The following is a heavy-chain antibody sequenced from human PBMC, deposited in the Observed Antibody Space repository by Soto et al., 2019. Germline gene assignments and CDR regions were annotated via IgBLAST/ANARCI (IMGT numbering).Heavy chain of an antibody. Sequence: ESLRSSFTCAGRSFTRYWIDWVRQMPGKGLEWMGIIYPGDSDTRYSPSFQGQVTISADKSISTAYLQWSSLKASDTAMYYCARRKAGEYYFDYWGQGTLVTVSS. CDR2: IYPGDSDT. CDR3: ARRKAGEYYFDY. D-gene: IGHD6-19*01. V-gene: IGHV5-51*01. CDR1: GRSFTRYW. J-gene: IGHJ4*02.